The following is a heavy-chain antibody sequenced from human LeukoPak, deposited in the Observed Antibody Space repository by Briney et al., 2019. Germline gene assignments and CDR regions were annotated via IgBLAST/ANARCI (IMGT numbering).Heavy chain of an antibody. CDR2: IRVDNGDT. D-gene: IGHD1-14*01. Sequence: GASVKVSCKASGYTFTRYGISWVRQAPGQGLEWMGWIRVDNGDTDNAQKFQGRVTITTDTSSTTIYMELRSLRSDDTAVYYCAGGNLYYNYMAVWGKGTTVTVSS. CDR1: GYTFTRYG. V-gene: IGHV1-18*01. CDR3: AGGNLYYNYMAV. J-gene: IGHJ6*03.